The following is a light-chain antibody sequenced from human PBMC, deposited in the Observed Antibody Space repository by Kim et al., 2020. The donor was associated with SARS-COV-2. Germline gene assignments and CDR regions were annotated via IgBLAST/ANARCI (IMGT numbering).Light chain of an antibody. CDR2: KNN. V-gene: IGLV1-47*01. J-gene: IGLJ3*02. Sequence: ELTQPPSASGTPGQRVTISCSGSSSNIGSNYVYWYQQLPGTAPKLLIYKNNERPSGVPDRFSGSKSGTSASLAISGLRSEDEADYYCAAWDDSLSGSWVFGGGTQLTVL. CDR3: AAWDDSLSGSWV. CDR1: SSNIGSNY.